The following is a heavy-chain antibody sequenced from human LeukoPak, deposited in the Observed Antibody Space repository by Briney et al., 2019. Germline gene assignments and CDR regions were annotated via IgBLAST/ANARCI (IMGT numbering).Heavy chain of an antibody. CDR3: AIVGAGYLHTAFDT. CDR1: CGFFSGYY. D-gene: IGHD3-9*01. J-gene: IGHJ5*02. V-gene: IGHV4-34*01. Sequence: PSETPFLTCAVYCGFFSGYYWGWIRQPPGKGLEWIGEINHSGSTNYNPSLKSRVTISVDTSKNQFSLKLSSVTAAGTAVYYWAIVGAGYLHTAFDTSGQGTPVTVSP. CDR2: INHSGST.